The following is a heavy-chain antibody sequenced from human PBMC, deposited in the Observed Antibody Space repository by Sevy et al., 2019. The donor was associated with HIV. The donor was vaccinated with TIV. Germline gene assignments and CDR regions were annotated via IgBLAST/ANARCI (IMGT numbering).Heavy chain of an antibody. CDR1: GFTFSSHW. Sequence: GGSLRLSCAVSGFTFSSHWMFWVRQAPGKGLVWVSHINSHGTITNYADSVKGRFAISRDNTKNTIYLQMNSLRAEDTAVYYCARGQLLQFLEWPSYGLDVWGLGTTVTVS. CDR2: INSHGTIT. V-gene: IGHV3-74*01. D-gene: IGHD3-3*01. CDR3: ARGQLLQFLEWPSYGLDV. J-gene: IGHJ6*02.